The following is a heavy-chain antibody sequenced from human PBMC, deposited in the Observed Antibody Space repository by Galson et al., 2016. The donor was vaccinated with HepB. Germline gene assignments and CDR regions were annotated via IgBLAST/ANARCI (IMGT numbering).Heavy chain of an antibody. V-gene: IGHV4-59*08. J-gene: IGHJ6*02. D-gene: IGHD4-17*01. CDR1: GGSISHFY. Sequence: SETLSLTCTVSGGSISHFYWSWIRQPPGEGLEWIGYVHHSGSTTYKASLKSRLTISIDTSTDQFSLKLSSVTAADTALYYCARLKVNYGDYGGYYFGMDVWGQGTTVTVSS. CDR3: ARLKVNYGDYGGYYFGMDV. CDR2: VHHSGST.